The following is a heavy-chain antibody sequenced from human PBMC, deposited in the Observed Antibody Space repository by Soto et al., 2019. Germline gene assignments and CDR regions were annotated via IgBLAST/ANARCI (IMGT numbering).Heavy chain of an antibody. CDR1: GFTFSSHG. CDR2: LSFDGHHK. J-gene: IGHJ4*02. V-gene: IGHV3-30*18. D-gene: IGHD3-22*01. CDR3: AKDRLTDQFDSSGLDH. Sequence: PGGSLRLSCSASGFTFSSHGMHWIRQAPGKGLEWVAVLSFDGHHKYFADSVKGRFTISRDNSRSTLYLHMNSLRVEDTAVYYCAKDRLTDQFDSSGLDHWGQGTLVTVSS.